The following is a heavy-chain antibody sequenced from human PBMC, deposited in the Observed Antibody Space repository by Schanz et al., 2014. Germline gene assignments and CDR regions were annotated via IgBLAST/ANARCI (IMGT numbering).Heavy chain of an antibody. CDR3: ARTLVNGSRKWFIP. D-gene: IGHD3-10*01. Sequence: QVQLQQWGAGLLKPSETLSLTCAVSGGPFSGYWGWIRQPPGKGLEWIGEINHSGSTNYNPTLKSRVTISVDTSRNQFSLKLSSVTAADTAVYYCARTLVNGSRKWFIPWGQGTLVTVAS. CDR2: INHSGST. J-gene: IGHJ5*02. CDR1: GGPFSGY. V-gene: IGHV4-34*01.